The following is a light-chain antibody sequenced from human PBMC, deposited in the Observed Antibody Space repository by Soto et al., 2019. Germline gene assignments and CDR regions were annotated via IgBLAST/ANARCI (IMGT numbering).Light chain of an antibody. V-gene: IGLV2-23*01. CDR2: EGS. CDR1: SSDVGSYNL. CDR3: CSYAGSSTGV. Sequence: QSALTQPASVSGSPGQSITISCTGTSSDVGSYNLVSWYQQHPGKAPKLMIYEGSKRPAGISNRFSGSKSGNTASLTIYGLQGEDEADYYCCSYAGSSTGVFGGGTKLTVL. J-gene: IGLJ3*02.